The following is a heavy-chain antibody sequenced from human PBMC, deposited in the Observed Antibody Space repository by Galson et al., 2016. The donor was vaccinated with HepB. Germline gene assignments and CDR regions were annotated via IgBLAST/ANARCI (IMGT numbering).Heavy chain of an antibody. CDR3: ARDVGP. J-gene: IGHJ5*02. CDR1: GVTFISYA. V-gene: IGHV1-69*04. CDR2: IVPILAMA. Sequence: SVKVSCKASGVTFISYAFSWVRQAPGQGLEWMGRIVPILAMANYAQKFQGRVTITADKSTNTAYMELNSLRDEDTAVYYCARDVGPWGQGTLVTVSS.